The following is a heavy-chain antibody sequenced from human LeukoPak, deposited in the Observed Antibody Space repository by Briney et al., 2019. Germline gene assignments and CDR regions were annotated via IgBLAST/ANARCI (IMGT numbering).Heavy chain of an antibody. V-gene: IGHV3-43*02. J-gene: IGHJ6*02. CDR2: ISGDGGST. CDR3: VKDIEGIVVVITMLYGMDV. CDR1: GFTFCDYA. Sequence: PGGSLRLSCAASGFTFCDYAMHWVRQVPGMGLEWVSLISGDGGSTFYADSVKGRFTISRDNSKNSLYLQMNSLRTEDTALYYCVKDIEGIVVVITMLYGMDVWGQGTTVTVSS. D-gene: IGHD3-22*01.